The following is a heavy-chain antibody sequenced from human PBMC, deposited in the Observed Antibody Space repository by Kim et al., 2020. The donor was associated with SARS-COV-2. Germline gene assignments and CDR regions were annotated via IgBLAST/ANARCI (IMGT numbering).Heavy chain of an antibody. Sequence: TNYNPSLKSRVTISGATSKNQFSRKLSSVTAADTAVYYCARSPMVRGARPFDYWGQGTLVTVSS. V-gene: IGHV4-34*01. J-gene: IGHJ4*02. CDR3: ARSPMVRGARPFDY. CDR2: T. D-gene: IGHD3-10*01.